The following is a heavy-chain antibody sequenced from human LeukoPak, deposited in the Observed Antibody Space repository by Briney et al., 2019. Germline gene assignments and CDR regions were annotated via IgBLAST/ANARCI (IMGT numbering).Heavy chain of an antibody. CDR3: ARDRYCSSTSCYSPFHAFDI. CDR1: GFTFSSYS. D-gene: IGHD2-2*02. J-gene: IGHJ3*02. V-gene: IGHV3-21*01. CDR2: IISSSSYI. Sequence: GGSLRLSCAASGFTFSSYSMNWVRQAPGKGLEWVSSIISSSSYIYYADSVKGRFTISRDNAKNSLYLQMNSLRAEDTAVYYCARDRYCSSTSCYSPFHAFDIWGQGTMVTVSS.